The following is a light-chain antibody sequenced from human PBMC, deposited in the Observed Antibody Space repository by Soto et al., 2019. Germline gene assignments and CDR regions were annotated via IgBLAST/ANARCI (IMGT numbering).Light chain of an antibody. J-gene: IGLJ3*02. Sequence: QSALTQPASVSGSPGQSITISCTGTSSDVGSYNLVSWYQQYPGKAPKLMIYEGSKRPSGVSNRFSGSKSDNTASLTISGLQAEDEADYYCCSYAGSSSWVFGGGTKLPVL. CDR1: SSDVGSYNL. CDR3: CSYAGSSSWV. V-gene: IGLV2-23*01. CDR2: EGS.